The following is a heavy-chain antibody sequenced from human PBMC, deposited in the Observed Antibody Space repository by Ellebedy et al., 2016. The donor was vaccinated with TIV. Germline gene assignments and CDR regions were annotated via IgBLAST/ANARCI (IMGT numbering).Heavy chain of an antibody. J-gene: IGHJ6*02. CDR3: GRAREPRYFAYYYHGMDV. CDR2: ITNTGSTI. Sequence: PGGSLRLSCAGSGFTFSDYFMTWVRQAPGKGLEWISYITNTGSTIYYADSVKGRFTVARDNSKNSLFLQMNNLRGEDAAVYYCGRAREPRYFAYYYHGMDVWGQGTTVTVSS. CDR1: GFTFSDYF. V-gene: IGHV3-11*01. D-gene: IGHD3-9*01.